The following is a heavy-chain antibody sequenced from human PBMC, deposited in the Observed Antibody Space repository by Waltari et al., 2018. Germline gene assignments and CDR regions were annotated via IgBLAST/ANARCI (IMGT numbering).Heavy chain of an antibody. CDR1: GGSISSYY. V-gene: IGHV4-59*01. CDR2: IYYSGST. J-gene: IGHJ4*02. D-gene: IGHD6-19*01. CDR3: AREPFSVAGFDY. Sequence: QVQLQESGPGLVKPSETLSLTCTVSGGSISSYYWIWIRQPPGKGLEWIGYIYYSGSTNYNPSLKSRVTISVDTSKNQFSLKLSSVTAADTAVYYCAREPFSVAGFDYWGQGTLVTVSS.